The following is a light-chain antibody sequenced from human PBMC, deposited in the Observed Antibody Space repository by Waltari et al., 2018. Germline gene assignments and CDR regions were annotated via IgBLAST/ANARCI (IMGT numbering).Light chain of an antibody. CDR3: CSYAGSTTYV. Sequence: QSALTQPASVSGSPGQSITISCTGTSSDVGSYNLVSWYQQHPGKAPKLMIYEVSKRPSWVSNRFSGSKSGNTAYLTISGLQAEDEADYYCCSYAGSTTYVFGTWTKVTVL. CDR1: SSDVGSYNL. CDR2: EVS. J-gene: IGLJ1*01. V-gene: IGLV2-23*02.